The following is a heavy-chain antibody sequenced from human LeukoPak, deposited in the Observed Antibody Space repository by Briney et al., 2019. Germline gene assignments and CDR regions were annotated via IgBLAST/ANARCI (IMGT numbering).Heavy chain of an antibody. CDR2: IYTSGST. Sequence: MPSGTLSLTCTVSGGSISGYYWSWIRQPAGKGLEWIGRIYTSGSTNYNPSLKSRVTMSVDTSKNQFSLKLSSVTAADTAVYYCARFLTVTTAFDIWGQGTMVTVSS. J-gene: IGHJ3*02. CDR1: GGSISGYY. V-gene: IGHV4-4*07. D-gene: IGHD4-11*01. CDR3: ARFLTVTTAFDI.